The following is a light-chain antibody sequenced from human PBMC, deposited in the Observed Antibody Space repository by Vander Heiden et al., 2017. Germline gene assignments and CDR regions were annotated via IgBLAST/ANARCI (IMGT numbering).Light chain of an antibody. V-gene: IGKV3-11*01. CDR3: QRRSNWPQT. Sequence: ETVLTQSPATLSLSPGERATLSCRASQSINYFLAWYQQKPGQAPRLLIYDASNTATGIPARFSGSASGTDFTLTISILAPEDFAVYYCQRRSNWPQTFGHGTKVDIK. CDR2: DAS. CDR1: QSINYF. J-gene: IGKJ3*01.